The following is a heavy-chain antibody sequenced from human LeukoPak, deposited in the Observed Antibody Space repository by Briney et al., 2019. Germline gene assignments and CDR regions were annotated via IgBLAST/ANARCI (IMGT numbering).Heavy chain of an antibody. V-gene: IGHV1-46*03. J-gene: IGHJ3*02. CDR3: ARQYYYDSIGYFLRPDAFVI. Sequence: APGKVSYKASGHTFTNYYIKWGRQAPGQGGEGRGIINPRGGRTTYAKKYQGRGTITRDTSTSTVYMDMSSLRSEDTAVYYCARQYYYDSIGYFLRPDAFVIWGQGTMVTVPS. CDR2: INPRGGRT. D-gene: IGHD3-22*01. CDR1: GHTFTNYY.